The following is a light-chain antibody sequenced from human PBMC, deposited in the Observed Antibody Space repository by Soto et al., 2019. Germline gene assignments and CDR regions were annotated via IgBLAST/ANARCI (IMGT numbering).Light chain of an antibody. CDR2: DVT. V-gene: IGLV2-14*01. CDR3: SSYTTIKTVI. J-gene: IGLJ2*01. Sequence: QSVLTQPASVSGSPGQSITISCTGTSSDIGAYDYVSWYYQYQPGKAPELIMYDVTDRPSGFSTRFSGSKSDNTASLTISGLQAEDESDYYCSSYTTIKTVIFGGGTKVTVL. CDR1: SSDIGAYDY.